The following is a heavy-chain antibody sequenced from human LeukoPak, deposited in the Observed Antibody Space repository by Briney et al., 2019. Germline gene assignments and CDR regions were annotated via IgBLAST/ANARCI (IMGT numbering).Heavy chain of an antibody. V-gene: IGHV1-8*01. CDR2: MNPNSGNT. CDR1: GYTFTGCD. D-gene: IGHD3-9*01. Sequence: ASVKVSCKASGYTFTGCDINWVPQATGQGLEWMGWMNPNSGNTGYAQKFQGRVTMTRNTSISTAYMELSSLRSEDTAVYYCARGHLRYFDWLPPTISMDVWGKGTTVTVSS. CDR3: ARGHLRYFDWLPPTISMDV. J-gene: IGHJ6*04.